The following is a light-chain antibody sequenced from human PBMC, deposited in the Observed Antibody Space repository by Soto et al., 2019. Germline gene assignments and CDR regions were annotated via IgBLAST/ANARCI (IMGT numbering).Light chain of an antibody. J-gene: IGLJ1*01. CDR2: EVS. Sequence: QSALTQPASVSGSPGQSITISCTGTSSDVGSYNLVSWYQQHPGKAPKLMIFEVSNRPSGVSHRFSGSKSGNTASLTISGLQAEDEADYYGSSFTSPSTYVFGTGTKLTVL. CDR1: SSDVGSYNL. CDR3: SSFTSPSTYV. V-gene: IGLV2-14*02.